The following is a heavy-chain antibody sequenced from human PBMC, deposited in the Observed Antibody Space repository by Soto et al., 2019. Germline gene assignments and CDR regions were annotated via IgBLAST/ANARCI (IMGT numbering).Heavy chain of an antibody. CDR3: AREAYGDYFDY. V-gene: IGHV4-59*01. CDR1: GGSISSYY. CDR2: IYYSGST. Sequence: SETLSLTCTVSGGSISSYYWSWIRQPPGKGLEWIGYIYYSGSTNYNPSLKSRVTISVDTSKNQFSLKLSSVTAADTAVYYCAREAYGDYFDYWGQGTLATVSS. D-gene: IGHD4-17*01. J-gene: IGHJ4*02.